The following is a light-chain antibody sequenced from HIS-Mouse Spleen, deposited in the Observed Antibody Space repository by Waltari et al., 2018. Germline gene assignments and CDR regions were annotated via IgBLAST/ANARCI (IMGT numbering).Light chain of an antibody. J-gene: IGLJ3*02. CDR3: SSYTSSSSWV. V-gene: IGLV2-14*01. CDR1: SSDVGGYHY. CDR2: EVS. Sequence: QSALTQPASVSGSPGQSSTISCTGPSSDVGGYHYVSWYQQHPGKAPKLMIYEVSNRPSGVSNRFSGSKSGNTASLTISGLQAEDEADYYCSSYTSSSSWVFGGGTKLTVL.